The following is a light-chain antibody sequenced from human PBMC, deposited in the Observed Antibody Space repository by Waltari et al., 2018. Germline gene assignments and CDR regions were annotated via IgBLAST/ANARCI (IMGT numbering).Light chain of an antibody. CDR2: KTS. CDR1: QNINRW. CDR3: QQYNTNLFT. J-gene: IGKJ3*01. Sequence: DIQMTQFPPTLSASVGDRVTITCRASQNINRWLAWYQQKPGQAPRLLIYKTSSLENGVPSSCSGGGSGTEFTLTISGRQPDDVATYYCQQYNTNLFTFGPGTTVDFK. V-gene: IGKV1-5*03.